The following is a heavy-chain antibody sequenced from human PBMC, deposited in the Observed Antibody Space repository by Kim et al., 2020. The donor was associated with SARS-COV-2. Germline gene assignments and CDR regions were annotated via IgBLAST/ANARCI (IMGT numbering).Heavy chain of an antibody. CDR3: ARVRGSPRSGAFDI. V-gene: IGHV3-21*01. J-gene: IGHJ3*02. Sequence: GGSLRLSCAASGFTFSSYSMNWVRQAPGKGLEWVSSISSSSSYIYYADSVKGRFTISRDNAKNSLYLQMNSLRAEDTAVYYCARVRGSPRSGAFDIWGQGTMVTVSS. D-gene: IGHD1-26*01. CDR2: ISSSSSYI. CDR1: GFTFSSYS.